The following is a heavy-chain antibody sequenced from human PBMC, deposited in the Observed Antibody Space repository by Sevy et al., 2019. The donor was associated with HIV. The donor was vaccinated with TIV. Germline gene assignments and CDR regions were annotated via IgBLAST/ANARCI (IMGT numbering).Heavy chain of an antibody. V-gene: IGHV1-24*01. CDR2: FDPEDGET. Sequence: ASVKVSCKVSGYTLTELSMHWVRQAPGKGLEWMGGFDPEDGETIYAQKFQGRVTMTEDTSTDTAYMELSSLRSEDMAVYYCAGGYSYGYLYYFDYWGQGTLVTVSS. CDR1: GYTLTELS. CDR3: AGGYSYGYLYYFDY. D-gene: IGHD5-18*01. J-gene: IGHJ4*02.